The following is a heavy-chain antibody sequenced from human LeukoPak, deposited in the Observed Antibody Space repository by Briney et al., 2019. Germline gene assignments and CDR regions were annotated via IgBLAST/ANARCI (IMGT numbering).Heavy chain of an antibody. CDR3: AREEIRSWFDP. V-gene: IGHV3-30*02. J-gene: IGHJ5*02. D-gene: IGHD5-24*01. Sequence: GGSLRLSCAASGFTFSSYGMHWVRQAPGKGLEWVAFLRYDGSNGYYTDSVKGRFTISRDNSKNTLFLQMNSLRAEDTAMYYCAREEIRSWFDPWGQGTLVTVSS. CDR1: GFTFSSYG. CDR2: LRYDGSNG.